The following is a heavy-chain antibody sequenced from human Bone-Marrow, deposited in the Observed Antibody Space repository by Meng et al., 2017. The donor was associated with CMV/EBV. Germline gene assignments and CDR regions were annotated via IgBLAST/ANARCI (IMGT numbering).Heavy chain of an antibody. J-gene: IGHJ6*02. D-gene: IGHD3-10*01. CDR1: GGSISSYY. Sequence: SETLSLTCTVSGGSISSYYWSWIRQPPGKGLEWIGYIYYSGSTNYNPSLKSRVTISVDTSKNQFSLKLSSVTAADTAVHYCAREGSGSYYYYGMDVWGRGTTVTVSS. CDR2: IYYSGST. CDR3: AREGSGSYYYYGMDV. V-gene: IGHV4-59*01.